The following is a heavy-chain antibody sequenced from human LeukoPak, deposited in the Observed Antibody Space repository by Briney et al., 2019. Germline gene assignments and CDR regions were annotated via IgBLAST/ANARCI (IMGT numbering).Heavy chain of an antibody. J-gene: IGHJ3*02. CDR1: GDSISTNNW. D-gene: IGHD3-22*01. CDR3: ARDYEISYYDSSGYSSAFDI. Sequence: SGTLSLTCAVSGDSISTNNWWTWVRQPPGKGLEWIGQIYHSGSTNYNSSLKSRVTISVDKSKNQFSLNLSSVTAADTAVYYCARDYEISYYDSSGYSSAFDIWGQGTMVTVSS. CDR2: IYHSGST. V-gene: IGHV4-4*02.